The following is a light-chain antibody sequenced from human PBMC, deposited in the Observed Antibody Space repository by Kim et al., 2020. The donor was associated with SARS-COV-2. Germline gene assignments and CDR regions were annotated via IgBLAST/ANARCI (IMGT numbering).Light chain of an antibody. CDR2: GRS. CDR3: QQYKNWPHT. V-gene: IGKV3-15*01. J-gene: IGKJ2*01. Sequence: SVSPGERATLSGRASQSVGLNLAWYQQRSGQAPRLLIYGRSTKTTGIPARFSGSGSGTELTLTISSRQSEDFAVYDGQQYKNWPHTFGQGKKLEI. CDR1: QSVGLN.